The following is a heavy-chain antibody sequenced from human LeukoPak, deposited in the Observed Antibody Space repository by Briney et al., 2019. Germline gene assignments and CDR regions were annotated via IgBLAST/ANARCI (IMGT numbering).Heavy chain of an antibody. CDR3: AKIQSPYSSSWDDFDY. J-gene: IGHJ4*02. D-gene: IGHD6-13*01. Sequence: GGSLRLSCAASGFTFDDYAMHWVRQAPGRVLEWVSLISGDGGSTYYADSVKGRFTISRDNSKNSLYLQMNSLRTEDTALYYCAKIQSPYSSSWDDFDYWGQGTLVTVSS. V-gene: IGHV3-43*02. CDR2: ISGDGGST. CDR1: GFTFDDYA.